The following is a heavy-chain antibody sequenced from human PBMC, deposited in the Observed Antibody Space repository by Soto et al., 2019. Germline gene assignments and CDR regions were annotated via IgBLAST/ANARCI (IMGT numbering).Heavy chain of an antibody. D-gene: IGHD2-2*03. V-gene: IGHV4-59*01. CDR3: AREGNLGRWIQPLDS. J-gene: IGHJ4*02. Sequence: PSETLSLTCTVSGGSISSYYWSWIRQPPGKGLEWIGYIYYSGSTNYNPSLKSRVTISVDPSKNQFSLKLNSVTAADTAVYFCAREGNLGRWIQPLDSWGQGTLVTVSS. CDR1: GGSISSYY. CDR2: IYYSGST.